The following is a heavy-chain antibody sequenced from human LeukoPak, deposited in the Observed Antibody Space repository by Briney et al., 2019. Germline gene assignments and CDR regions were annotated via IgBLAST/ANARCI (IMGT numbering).Heavy chain of an antibody. CDR1: GGSISSSSYY. Sequence: SETLSLTCTVSGGSISSSSYYWGWIRQPPGKGLEWIGSIYYSGSTYYNPSLKSRVTISVDTSKNQFSLKLSSVTAVDTAVYYCARVEDDSSGYSLLDYWGQGTLVTVSS. J-gene: IGHJ4*02. CDR2: IYYSGST. V-gene: IGHV4-39*07. D-gene: IGHD3-22*01. CDR3: ARVEDDSSGYSLLDY.